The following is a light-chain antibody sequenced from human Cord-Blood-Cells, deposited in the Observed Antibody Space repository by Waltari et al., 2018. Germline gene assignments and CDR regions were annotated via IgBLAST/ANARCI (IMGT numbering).Light chain of an antibody. J-gene: IGLJ3*02. CDR3: CSYAGSYTWV. CDR2: DVS. V-gene: IGLV2-11*01. Sequence: QSALTQPRSVSGSPGQSVTISSTGTSSDVGGYNYVSWYQQHPGKAPKLMIYDVSKRPSGVPERFSGAKSRNPASLTSSGLQAEDEADYYCCSYAGSYTWVFGGGTKLTVL. CDR1: SSDVGGYNY.